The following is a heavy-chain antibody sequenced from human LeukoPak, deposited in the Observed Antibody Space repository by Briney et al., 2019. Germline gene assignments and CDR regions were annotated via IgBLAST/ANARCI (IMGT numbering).Heavy chain of an antibody. V-gene: IGHV4-30-4*01. CDR2: IYYSGST. D-gene: IGHD6-13*01. J-gene: IGHJ4*02. Sequence: SETLSLTCTVSGGSISSGDYYWSWIRQPPGKGLEWIGYIYYSGSTYYNPSLKSRVTISVDTSKNQFSLKLSSVTAADTAVYYCARESGSSSPFDYWGQGTLVTVSS. CDR3: ARESGSSSPFDY. CDR1: GGSISSGDYY.